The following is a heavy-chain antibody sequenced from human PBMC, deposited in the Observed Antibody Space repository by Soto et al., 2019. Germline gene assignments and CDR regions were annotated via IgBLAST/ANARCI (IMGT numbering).Heavy chain of an antibody. D-gene: IGHD1-26*01. CDR3: ARGLSWRVGATILGVAFDI. CDR2: INHSGST. Sequence: SETLSLTCAFYGLSFRCYYLSWIRPPPGKGLEWIGEINHSGSTNYNPSLKSRVTISVDTSKNQFSLKLSSVTAADTAVYYCARGLSWRVGATILGVAFDIWGQGTMVTVSS. J-gene: IGHJ3*02. V-gene: IGHV4-34*01. CDR1: GLSFRCYY.